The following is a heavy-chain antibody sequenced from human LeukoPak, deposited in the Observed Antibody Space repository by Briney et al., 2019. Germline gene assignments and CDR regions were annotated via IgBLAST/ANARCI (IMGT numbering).Heavy chain of an antibody. V-gene: IGHV1-46*01. CDR1: GYTFTSNY. Sequence: AASVKVSCKAFGYTFTSNYMHWVRQAPGQGPEWMGVISPSGGSTTYAQKFQGRVTLTRDMSTSTDYLELSSLRSEDTAVYYCAKRGSGSYKTNWFDPWGQGTLVTVSS. J-gene: IGHJ5*02. D-gene: IGHD1-26*01. CDR2: ISPSGGST. CDR3: AKRGSGSYKTNWFDP.